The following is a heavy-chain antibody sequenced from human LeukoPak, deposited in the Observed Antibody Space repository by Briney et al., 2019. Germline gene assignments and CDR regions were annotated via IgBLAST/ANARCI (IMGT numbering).Heavy chain of an antibody. CDR1: GFTVSSNY. J-gene: IGHJ4*02. CDR3: ARSPSSDY. CDR2: IYSGGST. V-gene: IGHV3-66*01. Sequence: GGSLRLSCAASGFTVSSNYMSWVRQAPGKGLEWVSVIYSGGSTYFADSVKGRFTISRDSSKNTLYLQMNSLRAEDTAVYYCARSPSSDYWGQGTLVTVSS. D-gene: IGHD2-2*01.